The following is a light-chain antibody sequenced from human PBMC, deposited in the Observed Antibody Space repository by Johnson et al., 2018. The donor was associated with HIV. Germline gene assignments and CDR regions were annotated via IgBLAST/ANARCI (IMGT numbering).Light chain of an antibody. J-gene: IGLJ1*01. V-gene: IGLV1-51*02. CDR3: GTWHTSLSCGGV. CDR1: SSDMGNYA. CDR2: KNN. Sequence: QSVLTQPPSVSAAPGQKVTISCSGSSSDMGNYAVSWYQQLPGTAPKLLIFKNNERPSGIPDRFSASTSGTSATLGITRLQTGDEGDYYCGTWHTSLSCGGVFGTGTKVTVL.